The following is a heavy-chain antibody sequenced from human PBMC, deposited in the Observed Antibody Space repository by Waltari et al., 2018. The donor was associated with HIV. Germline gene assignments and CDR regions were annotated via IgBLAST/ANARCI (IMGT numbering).Heavy chain of an antibody. V-gene: IGHV4-61*02. CDR3: AREQLLGPGPPY. Sequence: QVQLQESGPGLVKPSQTLSLTCTVYGVSISRGSYYWSWIRQPAGKGLEWIWRIYTSGGTNSTPPLKSRVTVAVDTAKNQFSLRVSSGTAADTAVYYCAREQLLGPGPPYWGQGTLVTVSS. J-gene: IGHJ4*02. D-gene: IGHD6-19*01. CDR1: GVSISRGSYY. CDR2: IYTSGGT.